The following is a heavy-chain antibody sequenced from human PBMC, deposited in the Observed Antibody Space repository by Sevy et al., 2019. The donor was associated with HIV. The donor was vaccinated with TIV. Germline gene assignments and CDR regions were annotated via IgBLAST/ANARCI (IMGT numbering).Heavy chain of an antibody. V-gene: IGHV3-53*01. CDR2: IHSGGKI. CDR1: GFSVSSNY. D-gene: IGHD2-15*01. Sequence: GGSLRLSCAASGFSVSSNYMSWVRQAPGKGPEWVSVIHSGGKISYADSVKGRFTISRDTSKNTLYLQMNSLRAEDTAVYYCAREDIVLGEGNYYGIDVWGQGTTVTVSS. J-gene: IGHJ6*02. CDR3: AREDIVLGEGNYYGIDV.